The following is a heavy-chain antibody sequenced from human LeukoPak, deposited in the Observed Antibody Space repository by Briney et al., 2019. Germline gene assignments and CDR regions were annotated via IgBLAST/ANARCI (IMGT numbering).Heavy chain of an antibody. CDR3: AKPGIVGATLGSYFDY. J-gene: IGHJ4*02. Sequence: GGSLRLSCAASGFTFSSYSMNWVRQAPGKGLEWVAVISYDGSNKYYADSVKGRFTISRDNSKNTLYLQMNSLRAEDTAVYYCAKPGIVGATLGSYFDYWGQGTLVTVSS. D-gene: IGHD1-26*01. V-gene: IGHV3-30*18. CDR2: ISYDGSNK. CDR1: GFTFSSYS.